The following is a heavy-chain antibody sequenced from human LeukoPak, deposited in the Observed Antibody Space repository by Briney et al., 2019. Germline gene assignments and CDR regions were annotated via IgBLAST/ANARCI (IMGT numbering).Heavy chain of an antibody. D-gene: IGHD3-10*02. V-gene: IGHV3-23*01. J-gene: IGHJ6*04. Sequence: GGSLRLSCVVSGFTFSSYAMSWVRQAPGKGLEWVSGISGSGGSTYYADSVKGRFTISRDNTKNTLYLQMNSLRAEDTAVYYCAELGITMIGGVWGKGTTVTISS. CDR2: ISGSGGST. CDR3: AELGITMIGGV. CDR1: GFTFSSYA.